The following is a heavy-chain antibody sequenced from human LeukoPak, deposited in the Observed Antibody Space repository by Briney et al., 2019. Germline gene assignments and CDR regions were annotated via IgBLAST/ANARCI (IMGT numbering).Heavy chain of an antibody. CDR1: GGSINSPKS. D-gene: IGHD2-8*02. CDR2: RYHSGGT. J-gene: IGHJ4*02. V-gene: IGHV4-4*02. Sequence: PSETLSLTCAVSGGSINSPKSWSWVRQPPGKGLEWIGDRYHSGGTNYNPSLKSRVTISVDTSKNQFSLELNSVTAADTAVYFCARSAGWWSLDYWGQGALVTVSA. CDR3: ARSAGWWSLDY.